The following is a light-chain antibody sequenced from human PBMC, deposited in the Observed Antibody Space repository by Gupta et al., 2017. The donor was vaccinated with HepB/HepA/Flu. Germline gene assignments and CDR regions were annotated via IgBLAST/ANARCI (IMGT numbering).Light chain of an antibody. CDR2: DAS. J-gene: IGKJ3*01. CDR1: QDISNY. Sequence: DIQMTQSPSSLSASVGDRVTITCQASQDISNYLNWYQQKPGKAPKLLIYDASNLETGVPSRFSGSGYGTDFTFTISSRQPEDIAPYYCQQYDNLPSFTFGPGTKVDIK. V-gene: IGKV1-33*01. CDR3: QQYDNLPSFT.